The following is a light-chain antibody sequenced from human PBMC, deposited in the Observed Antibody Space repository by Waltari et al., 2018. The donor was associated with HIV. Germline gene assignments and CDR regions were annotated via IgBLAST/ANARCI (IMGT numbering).Light chain of an antibody. CDR1: QNVGRY. V-gene: IGKV3-15*01. CDR3: QQYNNWPPWT. CDR2: GAS. J-gene: IGKJ1*01. Sequence: IVLTQSPATLSLSPGDRATLSCRASQNVGRYLVWYQQKPGQSPRLLIYGASTRATGIPARFSGSGSGTEFTLTISSLQSEDFAVYYCQQYNNWPPWTFGQGTKVEIK.